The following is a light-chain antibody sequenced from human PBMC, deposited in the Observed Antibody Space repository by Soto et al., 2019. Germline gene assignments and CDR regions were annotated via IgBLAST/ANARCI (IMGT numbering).Light chain of an antibody. Sequence: EIVMTQSPATLSVSPGERVTLSCRASEGVGLKLAWYQLKPGLPPRLLFYDASTRATGLPARFSGSGAGTEFTLSISSLQSEDFATYYCQQYSDSPTFGQGTKVDIK. V-gene: IGKV3-15*01. CDR3: QQYSDSPT. CDR1: EGVGLK. J-gene: IGKJ1*01. CDR2: DAS.